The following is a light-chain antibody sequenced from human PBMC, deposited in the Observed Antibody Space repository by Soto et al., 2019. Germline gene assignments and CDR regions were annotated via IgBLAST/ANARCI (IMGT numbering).Light chain of an antibody. CDR1: QSLLHSDGKTY. V-gene: IGKV2D-29*01. CDR3: MQSVQLPWT. CDR2: EVS. Sequence: DIVMTQTPLSLSVTPGQPASISCKSSQSLLHSDGKTYFYWYLQKPGQPPQLLIYEVSNRFSGVSERFSGSGAGTSFTLKISRVEGEDVGVYHFMQSVQLPWTFGQGTKVEIK. J-gene: IGKJ1*01.